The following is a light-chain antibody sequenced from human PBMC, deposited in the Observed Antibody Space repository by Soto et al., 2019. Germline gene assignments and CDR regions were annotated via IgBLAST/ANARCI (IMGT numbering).Light chain of an antibody. Sequence: QSALTHPASVSGSPGQSITISCTGTSSDVGTYNLVSWHQHHPGKAPKLIIYEGSKRPSGVSNRFSGSKSGNTASLTISGLQAEDEADYYCCSFAVGSTLVFGGGTKLTVL. CDR1: SSDVGTYNL. J-gene: IGLJ2*01. V-gene: IGLV2-23*01. CDR2: EGS. CDR3: CSFAVGSTLV.